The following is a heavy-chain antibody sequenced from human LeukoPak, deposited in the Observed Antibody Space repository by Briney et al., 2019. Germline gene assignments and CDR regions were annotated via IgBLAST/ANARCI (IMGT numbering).Heavy chain of an antibody. CDR2: IKPNSGDT. V-gene: IGHV1-2*02. D-gene: IGHD3-22*01. Sequence: ASVKVSCKASGYIFTGYYMHWVRQAPGQGLEWMGWIKPNSGDTKYEQEFQGRVTMTRDTSISTAYMELSRLRSDDTAVYYCARVPSITTWDFDYWGQGTLVTVSS. CDR3: ARVPSITTWDFDY. CDR1: GYIFTGYY. J-gene: IGHJ4*02.